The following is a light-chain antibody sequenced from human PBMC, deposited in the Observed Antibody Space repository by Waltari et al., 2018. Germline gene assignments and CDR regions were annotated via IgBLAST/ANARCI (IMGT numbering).Light chain of an antibody. V-gene: IGKV3-15*01. Sequence: EIDMTQSPAALTVSTGDRATLSCRASQGLSSNLAWYQQKPGQAPRLLIYCASTRASGSPARFSGSGSGTEFTLTISSLQSEDFSVYYCQQYNNCPITFGQGTRLDIK. CDR1: QGLSSN. CDR2: CAS. J-gene: IGKJ5*01. CDR3: QQYNNCPIT.